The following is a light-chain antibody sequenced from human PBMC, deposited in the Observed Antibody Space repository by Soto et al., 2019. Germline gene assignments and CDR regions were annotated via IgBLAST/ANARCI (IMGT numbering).Light chain of an antibody. CDR1: QSISSW. CDR3: QQYNSHRWT. CDR2: DAS. V-gene: IGKV1-5*01. Sequence: DIQMTQSPATLSASVGDRVTITCRASQSISSWLAWYQQKPGKAPKLLIYDASSLESGVPSRFSGSGSGTEFTLTISSLQPDDFATYYCQQYNSHRWTFGQGTKVDIK. J-gene: IGKJ1*01.